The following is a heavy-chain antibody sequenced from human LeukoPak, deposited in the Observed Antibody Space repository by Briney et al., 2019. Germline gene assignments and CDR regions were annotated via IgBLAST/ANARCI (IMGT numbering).Heavy chain of an antibody. V-gene: IGHV4-61*02. D-gene: IGHD1-20*01. Sequence: PSQTLSLTCTVSGGSISSGSYYWSWIRQPAGKGLEWIGRIYTSGSTNYNPSLKSRVTISVDRSKNQFSLKLSSVTAADTAVYYCASGVNWNDVHYFDYWAREPWSPSPQ. CDR2: IYTSGST. CDR1: GGSISSGSYY. CDR3: ASGVNWNDVHYFDY. J-gene: IGHJ4*02.